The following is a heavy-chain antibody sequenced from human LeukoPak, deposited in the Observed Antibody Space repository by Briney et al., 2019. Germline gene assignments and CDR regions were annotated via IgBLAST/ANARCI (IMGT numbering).Heavy chain of an antibody. V-gene: IGHV4-4*02. J-gene: IGHJ4*02. D-gene: IGHD6-13*01. CDR1: GGSISSSNL. Sequence: SGTLSLTCAVSGGSISSSNLWSCVRQPPGKGLEWIGEIYHSGSTNYNPSLKSRVTISVDKSKNQFSLKLSSVTAAGTAVYYCARESGAISSSWSTGGFDYWGQGTLVTVSS. CDR3: ARESGAISSSWSTGGFDY. CDR2: IYHSGST.